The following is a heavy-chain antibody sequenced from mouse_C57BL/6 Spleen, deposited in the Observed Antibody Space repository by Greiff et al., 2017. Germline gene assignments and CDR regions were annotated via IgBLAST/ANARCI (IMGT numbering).Heavy chain of an antibody. Sequence: VQLQQSGPELVKPGASVKISCKASGYSFTGYYMNWVKQSPEKSLEWIGEINPSTGGTTYNQKFKAKATLTVDKSSSTAYMQLKSLTSEDSAVXYCARTTVVATNAMDYWGQGTSVTVSS. CDR1: GYSFTGYY. CDR2: INPSTGGT. J-gene: IGHJ4*01. D-gene: IGHD1-1*01. CDR3: ARTTVVATNAMDY. V-gene: IGHV1-42*01.